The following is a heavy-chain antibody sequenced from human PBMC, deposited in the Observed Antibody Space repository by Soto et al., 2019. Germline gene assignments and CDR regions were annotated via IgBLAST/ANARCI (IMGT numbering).Heavy chain of an antibody. Sequence: PSETLSLTCTVSGGSISSYYWSWIRQPPGKGLEWIGYIYYSGSTNYNPSLKSRVTISVDTSKNQFSLKLSSVTAADTAVYYCARDRSYSFDYWGQGTLVTVSS. CDR3: ARDRSYSFDY. D-gene: IGHD3-16*01. CDR2: IYYSGST. CDR1: GGSISSYY. V-gene: IGHV4-59*01. J-gene: IGHJ4*02.